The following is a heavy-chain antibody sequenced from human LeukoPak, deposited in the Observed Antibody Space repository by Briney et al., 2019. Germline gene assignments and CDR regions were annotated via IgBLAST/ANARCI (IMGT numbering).Heavy chain of an antibody. D-gene: IGHD4-23*01. V-gene: IGHV3-9*01. CDR2: INWNSDTK. Sequence: PGRSLRLFCVGSGFAFHNYAMHWVRRPPGKGLEWVSAINWNSDTKVYADSVKGRFTISRDRARNSLYLQMDSLRPEDTALYYCAKDTGGNGAYFYAMDVWGQGTSVTVSS. CDR1: GFAFHNYA. J-gene: IGHJ6*02. CDR3: AKDTGGNGAYFYAMDV.